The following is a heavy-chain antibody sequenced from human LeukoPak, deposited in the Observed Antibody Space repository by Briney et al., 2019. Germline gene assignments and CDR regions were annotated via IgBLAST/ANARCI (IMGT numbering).Heavy chain of an antibody. CDR3: ARMSGYCGGDCYSSDFDI. CDR2: INHSGST. J-gene: IGHJ3*02. Sequence: SETLSLTCTVSGGSISGYYWTWIRQPPGKGLEWIGEINHSGSTNYNPSLKSRVTISVDTSKNQFSLKLSSVTAADTAVYYCARMSGYCGGDCYSSDFDIWGQGTMVTVSS. D-gene: IGHD2-21*02. CDR1: GGSISGYY. V-gene: IGHV4-34*01.